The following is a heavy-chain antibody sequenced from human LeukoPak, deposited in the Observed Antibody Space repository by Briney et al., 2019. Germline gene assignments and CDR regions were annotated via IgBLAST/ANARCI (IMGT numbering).Heavy chain of an antibody. CDR3: GSPEPRY. CDR2: ISSSSSYI. V-gene: IGHV3-21*01. Sequence: GGSETLFCTPSGSTVSSYCMSWVRQAPGKGLEWVSSISSSSSYIYYADSVKGRFTISRDNAKNSLYLQMNSLRAEDTAVYYCGSPEPRYWGQGTLVTVSS. J-gene: IGHJ1*01. CDR1: GSTVSSYC. D-gene: IGHD1-14*01.